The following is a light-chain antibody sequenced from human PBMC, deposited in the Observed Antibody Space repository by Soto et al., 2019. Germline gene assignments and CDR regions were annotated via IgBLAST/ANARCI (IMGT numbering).Light chain of an antibody. CDR1: QRISTW. CDR3: QQYKSYWT. J-gene: IGKJ1*01. Sequence: DIQMTQSPSTLAASVGDGVTITCRASQRISTWLAWYQQTPGKAPKLLISDASSLETGVPSRFSGSGSGTEFTLTITSMQPDDFATYYCQQYKSYWTFGQGTKVDIK. CDR2: DAS. V-gene: IGKV1-5*01.